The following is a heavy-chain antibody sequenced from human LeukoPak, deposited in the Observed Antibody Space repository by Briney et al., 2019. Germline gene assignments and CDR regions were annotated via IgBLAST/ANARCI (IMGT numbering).Heavy chain of an antibody. CDR2: IYYSGST. J-gene: IGHJ4*02. Sequence: PSETLSLTCTDSGGSISSYYWSWIRQPPGKGLEWIGYIYYSGSTNYNPSLKSRVTISVDTSKNQFSLKLSSVTAADTAVYYCARRVGYFDYWGQGTLVTVSS. V-gene: IGHV4-59*08. CDR3: ARRVGYFDY. D-gene: IGHD2-15*01. CDR1: GGSISSYY.